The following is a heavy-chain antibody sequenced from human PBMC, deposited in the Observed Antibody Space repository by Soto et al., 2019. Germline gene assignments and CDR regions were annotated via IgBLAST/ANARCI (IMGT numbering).Heavy chain of an antibody. D-gene: IGHD3-9*01. Sequence: PGGSLRLSCAASGFTFSSYSMNWVRQAPGRGLEWVSYISSSSSTIYYADSVKGRFTISRDNAKNSLYLQMNSLRAEDTAVYYCAREGYYDILTGPWAFDIWGQGTMVTVSS. V-gene: IGHV3-48*01. CDR3: AREGYYDILTGPWAFDI. CDR2: ISSSSSTI. J-gene: IGHJ3*02. CDR1: GFTFSSYS.